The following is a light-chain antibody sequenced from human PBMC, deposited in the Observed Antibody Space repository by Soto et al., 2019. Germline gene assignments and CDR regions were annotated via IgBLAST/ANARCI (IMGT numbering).Light chain of an antibody. V-gene: IGKV3-20*01. CDR3: QQYGTSKT. J-gene: IGKJ1*01. CDR2: TAS. CDR1: QSVRNNY. Sequence: EIVLTQSPGTLSLSPGERATLSCRASQSVRNNYLAWYQQKPGQAPRLLISTASRRASGIPDRFSGGGSGTDFTLSISRLEPEDFAVYYCQQYGTSKTFGQGTKVEI.